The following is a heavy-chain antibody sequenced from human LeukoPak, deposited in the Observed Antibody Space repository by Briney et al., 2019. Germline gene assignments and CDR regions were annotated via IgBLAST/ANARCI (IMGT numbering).Heavy chain of an antibody. D-gene: IGHD2-2*02. J-gene: IGHJ4*02. CDR2: INPSGGST. CDR1: GYTFTSYY. Sequence: ASVKVSCKASGYTFTSYYMHWVRQAPGQGLEWMGIINPSGGSTSYAQKFQGRVTMTRDTSTSTVYMELRSLRSGDTAVYYCARDRCSSTSCYSSGVDYWGQGTLVTVSS. V-gene: IGHV1-46*01. CDR3: ARDRCSSTSCYSSGVDY.